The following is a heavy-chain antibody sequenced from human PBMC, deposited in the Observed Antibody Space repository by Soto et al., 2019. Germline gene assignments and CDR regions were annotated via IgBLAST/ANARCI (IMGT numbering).Heavy chain of an antibody. D-gene: IGHD3-3*01. CDR2: TYYRSKWYN. CDR3: ARRPFTYYDFWSGYYSYYYGMAV. V-gene: IGHV6-1*01. J-gene: IGHJ6*02. Sequence: SQTLSLTCAISGDNVSSNSAAWNWIRQSPSRGLEWLGRTYYRSKWYNDYAVSGKRRITITPDTSKTQFSRQLNSVTPEDTAVYYCARRPFTYYDFWSGYYSYYYGMAVWGQGTRVSVS. CDR1: GDNVSSNSAA.